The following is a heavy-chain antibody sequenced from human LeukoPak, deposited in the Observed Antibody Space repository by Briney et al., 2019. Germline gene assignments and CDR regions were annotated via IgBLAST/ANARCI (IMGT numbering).Heavy chain of an antibody. Sequence: SETLSLTCIVSGGSVSSGRYYWSWIRQSPGKGLEWIGYIYYSGSTNYNPSLKSRVTISVDTSKNQFSLKLSSVAAADTAVYYCAGFCSGVSCYYAFDIWGQGTMVTVSS. CDR2: IYYSGST. D-gene: IGHD2-15*01. CDR1: GGSVSSGRYY. CDR3: AGFCSGVSCYYAFDI. J-gene: IGHJ3*02. V-gene: IGHV4-61*01.